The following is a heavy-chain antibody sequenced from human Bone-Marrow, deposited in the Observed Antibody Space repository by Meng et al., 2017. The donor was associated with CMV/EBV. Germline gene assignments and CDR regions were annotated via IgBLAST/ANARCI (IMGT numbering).Heavy chain of an antibody. CDR3: ARGQGRTHSYRLYYFDY. CDR1: GGSISSSNYY. V-gene: IGHV4-39*06. CDR2: IYYRGST. D-gene: IGHD1-14*01. Sequence: SETLSLTCTVSGGSISSSNYYWGWIRQPPGKGLEWIGSIYYRGSTYYNPSLKSRVTISVDTSKNQFTLKLSSVTAADTAVYYCARGQGRTHSYRLYYFDYWGQGTLVTVSS. J-gene: IGHJ4*02.